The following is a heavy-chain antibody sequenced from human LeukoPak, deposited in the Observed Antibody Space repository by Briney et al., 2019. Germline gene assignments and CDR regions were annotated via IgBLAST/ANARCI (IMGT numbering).Heavy chain of an antibody. CDR3: ATARNCRFEY. J-gene: IGHJ4*02. Sequence: SGGSLRLSCATSGLTFRTTWMHWVRHAPGKGLMWVSRMNGEGTTIDYADSVKGRFTVSRDYAKNTLFLQMNNLRTEDTALYFCATARNCRFEYWGQGSLVIVSA. V-gene: IGHV3-74*01. CDR1: GLTFRTTW. CDR2: MNGEGTTI. D-gene: IGHD1-7*01.